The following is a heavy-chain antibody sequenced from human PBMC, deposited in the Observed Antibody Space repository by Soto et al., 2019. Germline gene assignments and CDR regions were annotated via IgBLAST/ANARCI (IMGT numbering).Heavy chain of an antibody. CDR2: ISYDGRDK. V-gene: IGHV3-30*14. Sequence: QVQLVESGGGVVQPGKSLRLSCAASGFSFTAYAMLWVRQAPGKGLEWVSIISYDGRDKYYADSVKGRFSISRDDFKNILYLQLNSLRPGDTGVYYCVAGLTWGDYWGQGTLVTVSS. D-gene: IGHD3-16*01. CDR1: GFSFTAYA. J-gene: IGHJ4*02. CDR3: VAGLTWGDY.